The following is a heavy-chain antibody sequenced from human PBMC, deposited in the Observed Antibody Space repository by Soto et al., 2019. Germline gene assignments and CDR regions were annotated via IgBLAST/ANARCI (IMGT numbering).Heavy chain of an antibody. CDR3: ARLGGITMVGGVLTAFDI. CDR2: IYYSGST. CDR1: GGSVSSYF. Sequence: QVQLQESGPGLVKSSETLSLTCSVSGGSVSSYFWSWVRQPPGKGLEWIAYIYYSGSTNYNPFLKRRVTISVDASKNQFSLRLRSVSAADTAIYYCARLGGITMVGGVLTAFDIWGQGTMVTVSS. V-gene: IGHV4-59*08. D-gene: IGHD3-10*01. J-gene: IGHJ3*02.